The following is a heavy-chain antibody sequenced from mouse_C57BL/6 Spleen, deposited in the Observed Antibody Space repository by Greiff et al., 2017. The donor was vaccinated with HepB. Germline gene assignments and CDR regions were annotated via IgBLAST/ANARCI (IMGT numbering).Heavy chain of an antibody. J-gene: IGHJ2*01. CDR2: IYPRSGNT. CDR3: ARKAQATGVYYFDY. D-gene: IGHD3-2*02. Sequence: QVQLQQSGAELARPGASVKLSCKASGYTFTSYGISWVKQRTGQGLEWIGEIYPRSGNTYYNEKFKGKATLTADKSSSTAYMELRSLTSEDSAVYFCARKAQATGVYYFDYWGQGTTLTVSS. CDR1: GYTFTSYG. V-gene: IGHV1-81*01.